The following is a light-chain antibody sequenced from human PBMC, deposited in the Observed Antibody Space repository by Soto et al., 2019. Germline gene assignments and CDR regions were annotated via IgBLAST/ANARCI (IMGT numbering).Light chain of an antibody. V-gene: IGKV1-39*01. Sequence: DIQMTQSPSSLYASVGARVTITCRASHNITNYLNWYQQKTWTAPTLLIYAASNLQGGVPSRFTVSASGTEFTLTISSLQPEDFATYYCQQSFSTPCAFGQGTKVDVK. CDR2: AAS. CDR3: QQSFSTPCA. J-gene: IGKJ1*01. CDR1: HNITNY.